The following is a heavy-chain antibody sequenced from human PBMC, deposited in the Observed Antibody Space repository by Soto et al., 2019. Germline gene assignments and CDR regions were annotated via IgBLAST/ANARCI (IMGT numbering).Heavy chain of an antibody. V-gene: IGHV3-30-3*01. J-gene: IGHJ6*02. CDR2: LSSDGSNN. D-gene: IGHD3-10*01. Sequence: QVQLVESGGGVVQPGGSLSLSCAPLGFALIPYTIHWVRQAPGKGLEWVAGLSSDGSNNFYPDSVKGRITISRDNSKTTVHLQINNLRPEDTAIYYCAKDAEMHATRLLSYFALDLWGRGTTVTVSS. CDR3: AKDAEMHATRLLSYFALDL. CDR1: GFALIPYT.